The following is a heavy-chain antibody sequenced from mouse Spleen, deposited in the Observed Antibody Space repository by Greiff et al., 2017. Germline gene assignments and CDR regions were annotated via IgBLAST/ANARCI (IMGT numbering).Heavy chain of an antibody. CDR2: IWGDGST. D-gene: IGHD2-13*01. CDR1: GFSLTGYG. Sequence: VQGVESGPGLVAPSQSLSITCTVSGFSLTGYGVNWVRQPPGKGLEWLGMIWGDGSTDYNSALKSRLSISKENSKSQVFLKMNSLQTDDTARYYCAREGDYLDYWGQGTTLTVSS. J-gene: IGHJ2*01. V-gene: IGHV2-6-7*01. CDR3: AREGDYLDY.